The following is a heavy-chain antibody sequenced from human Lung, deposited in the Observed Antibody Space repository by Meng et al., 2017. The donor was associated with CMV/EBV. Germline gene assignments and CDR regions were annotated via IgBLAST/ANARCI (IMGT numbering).Heavy chain of an antibody. CDR3: ARFGEVIDY. D-gene: IGHD3-10*01. CDR2: INPKSGAT. Sequence: QVQLVQAGAEVKKPGASVTVSCKTSGYTFTGYYTHWVRQAPGQGLEWMGRINPKSGATDYAQKFQGRVTLTRDTSINTAYMELNRLTSDDTAVYYCARFGEVIDYWGQGTLVTVSS. CDR1: GYTFTGYY. V-gene: IGHV1-2*06. J-gene: IGHJ4*02.